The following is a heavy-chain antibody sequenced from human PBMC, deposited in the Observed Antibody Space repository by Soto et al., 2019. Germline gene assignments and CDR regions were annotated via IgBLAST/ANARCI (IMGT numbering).Heavy chain of an antibody. CDR3: AAVRQHYFDF. Sequence: PSETLSLTCTVSGGSISSSSFHWGWIRQPPGRGLEWIGYIYYSGSTYSNPSLKSRVAISVDKSKNQFSLKLSSVTAADTAVYYCAAVRQHYFDFWGQGTLVTVSS. CDR2: IYYSGST. D-gene: IGHD1-1*01. V-gene: IGHV4-31*03. J-gene: IGHJ4*02. CDR1: GGSISSSSFH.